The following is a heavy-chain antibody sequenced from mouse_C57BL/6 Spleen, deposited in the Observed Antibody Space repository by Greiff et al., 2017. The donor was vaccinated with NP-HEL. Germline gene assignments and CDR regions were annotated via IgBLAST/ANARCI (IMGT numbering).Heavy chain of an antibody. Sequence: EVQLVESGPGLVKPSQSLSLTCSVTGYSITSGYYWNWLRQFPGNKLEWMGYISYDGSNNYNPSLKNRISITRDTSKNQFFLKLNSVTTEDTATYYCAREGDYDSMDYWGQGTSVTVSS. D-gene: IGHD2-4*01. CDR2: ISYDGSN. J-gene: IGHJ4*01. CDR1: GYSITSGYY. CDR3: AREGDYDSMDY. V-gene: IGHV3-6*01.